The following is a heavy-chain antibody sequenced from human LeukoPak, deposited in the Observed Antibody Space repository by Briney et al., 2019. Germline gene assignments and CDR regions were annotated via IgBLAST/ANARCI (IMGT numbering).Heavy chain of an antibody. D-gene: IGHD3-22*01. CDR2: IRYDGSNK. CDR1: GFIFSSYG. CDR3: AKTWAYYYDSSGYRPIVY. V-gene: IGHV3-30*02. J-gene: IGHJ4*02. Sequence: GGSLRLSCAASGFIFSSYGMHWVRQAPGKGLEWVAFIRYDGSNKYYADSVKGRFTISRDNSKNTLYLQMNSLRAEDTAVYYCAKTWAYYYDSSGYRPIVYWGQGTLVTVSS.